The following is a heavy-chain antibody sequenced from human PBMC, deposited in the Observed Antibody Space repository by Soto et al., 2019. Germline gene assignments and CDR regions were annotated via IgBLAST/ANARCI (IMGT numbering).Heavy chain of an antibody. Sequence: SVKVSCKASGGTFTDYAFSWVRQAPGQGLEWMGGITPMFRSSNFAQKFQDRLTIFADASAGTAYMELSSLRSDDTAIYYCAKDVGFQQHLFVFDLWGQGTLVTVSS. CDR1: GGTFTDYA. D-gene: IGHD3-10*02. J-gene: IGHJ4*02. CDR3: AKDVGFQQHLFVFDL. V-gene: IGHV1-69*13. CDR2: ITPMFRSS.